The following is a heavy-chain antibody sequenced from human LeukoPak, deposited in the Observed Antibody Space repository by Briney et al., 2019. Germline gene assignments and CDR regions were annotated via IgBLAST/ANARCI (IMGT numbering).Heavy chain of an antibody. J-gene: IGHJ5*02. CDR1: GFTFSSYG. V-gene: IGHV3-30*18. CDR2: ISSVGSNK. D-gene: IGHD3-10*01. CDR3: AKSPPAYYYGSGSYAHNWFDP. Sequence: PGQSLTLSCAVSGFTFSSYGMHWVRQAPGKGLEWVAVISSVGSNKYYADSVNGRSTISRDNSKHPIYLQVNNLRTKVPSVNVCAKSPPAYYYGSGSYAHNWFDPWGQGTLVTVSS.